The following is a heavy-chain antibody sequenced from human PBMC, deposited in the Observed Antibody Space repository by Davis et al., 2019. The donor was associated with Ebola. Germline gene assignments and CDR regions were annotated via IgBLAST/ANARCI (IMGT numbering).Heavy chain of an antibody. CDR2: ISSSGSTM. Sequence: GESLKISCAASGFDFGDSYMTWIRQAPGKGLEWISYISSSGSTMYYASSVKGRFTISRDNAKHSLFLQMSSLRAEDTAVYYCARHVDGDFWYFDLWGRGTRVTVSS. CDR1: GFDFGDSY. V-gene: IGHV3-11*01. D-gene: IGHD4-17*01. J-gene: IGHJ2*01. CDR3: ARHVDGDFWYFDL.